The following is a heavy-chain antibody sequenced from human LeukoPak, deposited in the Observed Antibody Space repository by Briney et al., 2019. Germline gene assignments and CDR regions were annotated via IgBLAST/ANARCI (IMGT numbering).Heavy chain of an antibody. D-gene: IGHD2-8*02. Sequence: PGRALRLSCAASGFTFSIYGMDWVRQAPGKGLEWVAVIWNDRSNKYYADSVQGRFTIPRDNSKNTFYLQMNSLRADDTAVYYCAKVVYAESYYYYYYMDVWGKGTTVTVSS. CDR2: IWNDRSNK. J-gene: IGHJ6*03. CDR3: AKVVYAESYYYYYYMDV. CDR1: GFTFSIYG. V-gene: IGHV3-33*06.